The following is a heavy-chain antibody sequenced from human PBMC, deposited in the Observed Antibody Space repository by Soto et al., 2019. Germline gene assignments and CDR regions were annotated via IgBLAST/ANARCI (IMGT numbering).Heavy chain of an antibody. V-gene: IGHV4-31*10. CDR3: ACDNCGGMLDF. J-gene: IGHJ4*02. D-gene: IGHD2-15*01. Sequence: QVQLQESGPGLLKPSQTLSLTCTVSGGSILNGGHYWTWIRQHPGKGLEWNGRIFFSGNTHYNPALKSRLAFSLDTAKKPFPPEPNSLAGPGSDIYYCACDNCGGMLDFWGPGTLVTVSS. CDR1: GGSILNGGHY. CDR2: IFFSGNT.